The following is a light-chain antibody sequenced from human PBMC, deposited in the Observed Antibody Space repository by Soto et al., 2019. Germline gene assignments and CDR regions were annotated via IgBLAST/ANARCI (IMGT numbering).Light chain of an antibody. CDR1: QSVTNY. CDR3: QQRSSWPLT. J-gene: IGKJ4*01. V-gene: IGKV3-11*01. Sequence: EIVLTQSPATLSLSPGERATLSCRASQSVTNYLAWYQQKPGQAPRLLIYDTFNRASGIPPRFSGSGFGTNFTLTISSHDPDDSAIYYCQQRSSWPLTFGGGTKVEIK. CDR2: DTF.